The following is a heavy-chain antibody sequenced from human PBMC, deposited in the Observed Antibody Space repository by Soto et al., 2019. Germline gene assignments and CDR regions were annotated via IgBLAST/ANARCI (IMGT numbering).Heavy chain of an antibody. V-gene: IGHV3-9*01. CDR1: GFTFDDYA. CDR2: INWNSDTI. J-gene: IGHJ4*02. Sequence: EVQLVESGGGLVQPGRSLRLSCTASGFTFDDYAMHWVRQAPGKGLEWVSGINWNSDTIGYADSVKGRFTISRDTAKKSLFLQMSSLRTDDTALYYCAKGSSSWYEVPLDYWGQGTLVTVSS. D-gene: IGHD6-13*01. CDR3: AKGSSSWYEVPLDY.